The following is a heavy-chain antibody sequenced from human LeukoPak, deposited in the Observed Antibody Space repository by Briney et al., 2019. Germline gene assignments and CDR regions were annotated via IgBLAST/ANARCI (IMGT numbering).Heavy chain of an antibody. CDR3: ARDFAWGSGGAPIDDNWLDP. J-gene: IGHJ5*02. CDR1: GYIFSNYG. D-gene: IGHD7-27*01. Sequence: SVKVSCKATGYIFSNYGISWVRQAPGHGLEWMGWISSGGNTNYAPKFQDRATMTTDTSTSTAYMELRSLRFDDTAVYYCARDFAWGSGGAPIDDNWLDPWGQGTLVTVSS. CDR2: ISSGGNT. V-gene: IGHV1-18*01.